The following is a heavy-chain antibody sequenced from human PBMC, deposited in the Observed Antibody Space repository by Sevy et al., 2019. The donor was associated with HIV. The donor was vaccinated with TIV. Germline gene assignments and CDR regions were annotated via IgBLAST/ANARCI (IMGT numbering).Heavy chain of an antibody. D-gene: IGHD3-3*01. CDR2: ISTSSSYI. CDR3: ARAAEGITIFGVVINPFDY. CDR1: GFTFSSYS. J-gene: IGHJ4*02. Sequence: GGSLRLSCAASGFTFSSYSMNWVRQAPGKGLEWVSSISTSSSYIYYADSGKGRFTISRDNAKNSLYLQMNSLRAEDTAVYYCARAAEGITIFGVVINPFDYWGQGTLVTVSS. V-gene: IGHV3-21*01.